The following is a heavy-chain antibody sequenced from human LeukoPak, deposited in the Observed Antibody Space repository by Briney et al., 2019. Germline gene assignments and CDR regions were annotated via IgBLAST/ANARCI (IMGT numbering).Heavy chain of an antibody. Sequence: GGSLRLSCAASGFTFSSYWMSWVRQAPGKGLEWVANIKQDGSEKYYVDSVKGRFTISRDNAKNSLYLQMNSLRAEDTAVYYCARADYSSSSTDVYYGMDVWGQGPTVTVSS. V-gene: IGHV3-7*01. CDR2: IKQDGSEK. J-gene: IGHJ6*02. CDR3: ARADYSSSSTDVYYGMDV. D-gene: IGHD6-6*01. CDR1: GFTFSSYW.